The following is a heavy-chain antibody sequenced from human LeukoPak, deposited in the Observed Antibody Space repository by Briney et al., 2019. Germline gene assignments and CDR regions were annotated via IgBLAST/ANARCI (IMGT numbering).Heavy chain of an antibody. V-gene: IGHV3-23*01. D-gene: IGHD6-13*01. CDR1: GFTFSSYA. CDR2: ISISGRDT. Sequence: GGSLRLPCAASGFTFSSYAMTWVRQAPGKGLEWVSTISISGRDTYYADSVKGRFTISRDNSQNTLFLQMNSLRAEDTAVYYCAKVVAAAGLDFWGQGTLVTVSS. J-gene: IGHJ4*02. CDR3: AKVVAAAGLDF.